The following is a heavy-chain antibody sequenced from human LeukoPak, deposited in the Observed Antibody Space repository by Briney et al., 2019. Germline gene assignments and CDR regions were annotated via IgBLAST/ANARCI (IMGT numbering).Heavy chain of an antibody. D-gene: IGHD4-17*01. Sequence: PSETLSLTCTVSGGSISSYYWSWIRQPPGKGLEWIGYIYYSGSTNYNPSLKSRVTISVDTSKNQFSLKLSSVTAADTAVYYCARGPGDYGELDYWGQGTLVTVSS. V-gene: IGHV4-59*01. J-gene: IGHJ4*02. CDR1: GGSISSYY. CDR2: IYYSGST. CDR3: ARGPGDYGELDY.